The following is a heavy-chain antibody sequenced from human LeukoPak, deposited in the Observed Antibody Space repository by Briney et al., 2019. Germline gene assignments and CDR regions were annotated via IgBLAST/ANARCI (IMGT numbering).Heavy chain of an antibody. CDR1: GGSISSYY. CDR2: TYYSGST. J-gene: IGHJ6*02. Sequence: SETLSLTCTVSGGSISSYYWSWIRQPPGKGLEWIGYTYYSGSTNYNPSLKSRVTISVDTSKNQFSLKLSSVTAADTAVYYCARDDDYYYGMDVWGQGTTVTVSS. CDR3: ARDDDYYYGMDV. V-gene: IGHV4-59*01.